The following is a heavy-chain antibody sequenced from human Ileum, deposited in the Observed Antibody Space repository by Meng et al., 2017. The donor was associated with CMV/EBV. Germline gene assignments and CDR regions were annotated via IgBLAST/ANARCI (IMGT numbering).Heavy chain of an antibody. D-gene: IGHD6-19*01. Sequence: QEQLVQSGAEANKHEASSKVHCKASGYTLSTYHMHWLRQAPGQGLEWMGVINPTNGGTDYAQQFQGRVTMTTDTSTNTVYLELSSLTSDDTAVYYCARVLVAGRAEYHYWGQGTLVTVSS. V-gene: IGHV1-46*01. CDR2: INPTNGGT. CDR1: GYTLSTYH. CDR3: ARVLVAGRAEYHY. J-gene: IGHJ4*02.